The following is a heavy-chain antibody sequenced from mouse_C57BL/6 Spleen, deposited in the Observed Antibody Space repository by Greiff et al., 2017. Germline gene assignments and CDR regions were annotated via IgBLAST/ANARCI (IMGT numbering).Heavy chain of an antibody. Sequence: EVQGVESGGGLVKPGGSLKLSCAASGFTFSSYAMSWVRQTPEKRLEWVATISDGGSYTYYPDNVKGRFTISRDNAKNNLYLQMSHLKSEDTAMYYCARIKGFFDYWGQGTTLTVSS. V-gene: IGHV5-4*01. J-gene: IGHJ2*01. D-gene: IGHD2-4*01. CDR2: ISDGGSYT. CDR1: GFTFSSYA. CDR3: ARIKGFFDY.